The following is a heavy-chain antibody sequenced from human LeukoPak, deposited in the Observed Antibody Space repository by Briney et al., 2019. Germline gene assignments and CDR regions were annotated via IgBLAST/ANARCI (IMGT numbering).Heavy chain of an antibody. CDR1: GFTFSDCY. Sequence: GGSLTLPCAASGFTFSDCYLSWIRQAPGKGLEWVSYISSSSSYTNYADSVKGRFTISRDNAKNSLYLQMNSLRAEDTAVYYCARDFSGTVRAFDIWGQGTMVTVSS. D-gene: IGHD3-10*02. CDR2: ISSSSSYT. V-gene: IGHV3-11*06. CDR3: ARDFSGTVRAFDI. J-gene: IGHJ3*02.